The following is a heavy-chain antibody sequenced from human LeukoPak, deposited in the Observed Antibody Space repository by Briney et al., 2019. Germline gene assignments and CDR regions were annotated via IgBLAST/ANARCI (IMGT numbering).Heavy chain of an antibody. D-gene: IGHD3-3*01. CDR2: IKLDGSEK. J-gene: IGHJ4*02. Sequence: GGSLRLSCAASGFTFSSYWMHWVRQAPGKGLEWVANIKLDGSEKNYVDSVKGRFTISRDNTKNSLYLQMNSLRVEDTAVFYSARDQYDTWSRRGNFDSWGQGTLVIVSS. V-gene: IGHV3-7*03. CDR3: ARDQYDTWSRRGNFDS. CDR1: GFTFSSYW.